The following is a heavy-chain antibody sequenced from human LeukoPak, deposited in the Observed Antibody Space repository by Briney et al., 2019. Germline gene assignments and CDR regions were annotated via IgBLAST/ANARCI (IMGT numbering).Heavy chain of an antibody. CDR2: INPNSGGT. V-gene: IGHV1-2*02. D-gene: IGHD3-10*01. CDR3: ARGLIWFGELSFDY. J-gene: IGHJ4*02. CDR1: GYTLTGYY. Sequence: ASVKVSCKASGYTLTGYYMHWVRQAPGQGLEWMGWINPNSGGTNFAQKFQGRVTMTRDTSISTAYMELSRLRSDDTAVYYCARGLIWFGELSFDYWGQGTLVTVSS.